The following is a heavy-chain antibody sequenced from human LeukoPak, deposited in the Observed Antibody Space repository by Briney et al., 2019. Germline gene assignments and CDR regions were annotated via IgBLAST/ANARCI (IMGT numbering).Heavy chain of an antibody. CDR1: GCTFNDYA. CDR2: ISGDCANR. J-gene: IGHJ4*02. V-gene: IGHV3-9*01. CDR3: ALISEDYDSSGYLAGY. D-gene: IGHD3-22*01. Sequence: SGGPLRLSCAAAGCTFNDYAIHWGRQAPGKGLEWGSGISGDCANRCYADSVKGRFTISRDTAKNSLYLQMNRLRAEATALYYCALISEDYDSSGYLAGYWGQGSLVTVSS.